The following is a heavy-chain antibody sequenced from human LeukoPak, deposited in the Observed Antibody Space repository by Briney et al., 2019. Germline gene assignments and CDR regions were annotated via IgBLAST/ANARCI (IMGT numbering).Heavy chain of an antibody. CDR2: INPNSGGT. Sequence: ASVKVSCKASGYTFTGYYMHWVRQAPGQGLEWMGWINPNSGGTNYAQKFQGRVTMTRDTSISTAYMELSRLRSDDTAVYYCARWAVPGIFGVAAKESFDYWGQGTLVTVSS. J-gene: IGHJ4*02. V-gene: IGHV1-2*02. CDR3: ARWAVPGIFGVAAKESFDY. D-gene: IGHD3-3*01. CDR1: GYTFTGYY.